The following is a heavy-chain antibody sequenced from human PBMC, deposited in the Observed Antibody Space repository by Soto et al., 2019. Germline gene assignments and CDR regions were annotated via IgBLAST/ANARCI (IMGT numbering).Heavy chain of an antibody. Sequence: ASVKVSCKASGGTFSSYAISWVRQAPGQGLEWMGGIIPIFGTANYAQKFQGRVTITADESTSTAYMELSSLRSEDTAVYYCARGLAVSQRFDPWGQGTLVTVSS. V-gene: IGHV1-69*13. CDR1: GGTFSSYA. D-gene: IGHD1-1*01. CDR2: IIPIFGTA. CDR3: ARGLAVSQRFDP. J-gene: IGHJ5*02.